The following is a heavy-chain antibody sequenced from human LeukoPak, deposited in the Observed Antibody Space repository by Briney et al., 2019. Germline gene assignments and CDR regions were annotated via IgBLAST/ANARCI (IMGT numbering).Heavy chain of an antibody. CDR2: IYYSGST. D-gene: IGHD3-10*01. V-gene: IGHV4-59*01. CDR1: GGSISSYY. J-gene: IGHJ4*02. CDR3: AREPYGSGTFDY. Sequence: SETLFLICTVSGGSISSYYWSWIRQPPGKGLEWIGYIYYSGSTNYNPSLKSRVTISVDTSKNQFSLKLSSVTAADTAEYYCAREPYGSGTFDYWGQGTLVTVSA.